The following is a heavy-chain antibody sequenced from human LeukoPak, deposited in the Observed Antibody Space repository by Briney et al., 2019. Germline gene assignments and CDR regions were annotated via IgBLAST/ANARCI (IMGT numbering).Heavy chain of an antibody. CDR2: INSDGSIT. CDR3: ARVRATFSPHFDD. Sequence: PGGSLRLSCAASGFTFSIYSMNWVRQAPGKGLMWVSRINSDGSITNYADSVKGRFTISRDNAKNTLYLQMNSLRAEDTAVYYCARVRATFSPHFDDWGQGTLVTVSS. V-gene: IGHV3-74*01. J-gene: IGHJ4*02. CDR1: GFTFSIYS. D-gene: IGHD5-12*01.